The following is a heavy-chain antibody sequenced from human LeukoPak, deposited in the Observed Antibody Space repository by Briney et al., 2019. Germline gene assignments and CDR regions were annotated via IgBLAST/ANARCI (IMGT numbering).Heavy chain of an antibody. V-gene: IGHV1-2*06. CDR1: GYTFSDYY. Sequence: ASVKVSCKASGYTFSDYYLHWVRLAPGQGLEWMGRISPSSGGTDYAQKFQGKVTMTRDASISTVYMDLNRLRSDDTAIYYCARQLETTSWFDYWGQGTLVIVSS. J-gene: IGHJ4*02. D-gene: IGHD2-2*01. CDR3: ARQLETTSWFDY. CDR2: ISPSSGGT.